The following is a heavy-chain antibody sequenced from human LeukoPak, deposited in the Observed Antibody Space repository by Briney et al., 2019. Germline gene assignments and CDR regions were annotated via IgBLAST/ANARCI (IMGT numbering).Heavy chain of an antibody. Sequence: GGSLRLSCAASGFTFSNYAMSWVRQAPGKGLEWVSAISGSGGSTYYADSVKGRFTISRDNSKNTLYLQMNSLRAEDTAVYYCARATLGSSWPFDYWGQGTLVTVSS. CDR1: GFTFSNYA. V-gene: IGHV3-23*01. CDR3: ARATLGSSWPFDY. CDR2: ISGSGGST. J-gene: IGHJ4*02. D-gene: IGHD6-13*01.